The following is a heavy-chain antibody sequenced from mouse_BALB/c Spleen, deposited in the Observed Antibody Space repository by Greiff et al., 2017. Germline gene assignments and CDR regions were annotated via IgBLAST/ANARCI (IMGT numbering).Heavy chain of an antibody. Sequence: VQLQQTGPELVKPGASVKISCKASGYSFTDYIMLWVKQSHGKSLEWIGNINPYYGSTSYNLKFKGKATLTVDKSSSTAYMQLNSLTSEDSAVYYCARSDYGPSYYAMDYWGQGTSVTVSS. CDR2: INPYYGST. CDR3: ARSDYGPSYYAMDY. D-gene: IGHD1-1*01. J-gene: IGHJ4*01. V-gene: IGHV1-39*01. CDR1: GYSFTDYI.